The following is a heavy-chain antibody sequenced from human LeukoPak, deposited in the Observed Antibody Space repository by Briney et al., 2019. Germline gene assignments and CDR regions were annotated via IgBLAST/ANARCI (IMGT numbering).Heavy chain of an antibody. CDR2: IDWNGDAL. CDR1: GFSNADYG. D-gene: IGHD2-21*02. CDR3: ARDLSATWYSLAY. J-gene: IGHJ4*02. V-gene: IGHV3-20*04. Sequence: GGSLRLSCVGAGFSNADYGMSWVRQGPGKGLEWVAGIDWNGDALQYADSEKGRFTISRDNAKNSLYLQMDILRPEDTGVYYCARDLSATWYSLAYWGQGTLVTVSS.